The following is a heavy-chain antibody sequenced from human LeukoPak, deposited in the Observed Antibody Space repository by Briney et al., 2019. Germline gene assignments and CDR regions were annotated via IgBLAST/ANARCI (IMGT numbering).Heavy chain of an antibody. CDR1: GYSISSGYY. D-gene: IGHD3-10*01. Sequence: SETLSLTCTVSGYSISSGYYWGWIRQPPGKGLEWIGYIYYSGSTNYNPSLKSRVTISVDTSKNQFSLKLSSVTAADTAVYYCARVAMVRGASFDPWGQGTLVTVSS. V-gene: IGHV4-38-2*02. CDR2: IYYSGST. CDR3: ARVAMVRGASFDP. J-gene: IGHJ5*02.